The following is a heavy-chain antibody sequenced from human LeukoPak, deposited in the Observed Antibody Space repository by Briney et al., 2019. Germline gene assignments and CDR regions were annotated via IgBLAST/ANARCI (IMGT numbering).Heavy chain of an antibody. CDR1: GFTFSSYE. CDR3: ARSGNYYDY. D-gene: IGHD1-26*01. CDR2: ISTSGSTI. J-gene: IGHJ4*02. V-gene: IGHV3-48*03. Sequence: PGGSLRLSCAVSGFTFSSYEMNWVRQAPGKGLEWISYISTSGSTIHYADSVKGRFTISRDNAKNPLYLQMHSLRAEDTAVYYCARSGNYYDYWGQGTLVTVSS.